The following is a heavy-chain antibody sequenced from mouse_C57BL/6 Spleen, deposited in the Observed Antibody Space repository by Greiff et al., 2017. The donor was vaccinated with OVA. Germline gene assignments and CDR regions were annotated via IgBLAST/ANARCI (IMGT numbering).Heavy chain of an antibody. D-gene: IGHD2-4*01. J-gene: IGHJ3*01. CDR3: ARHGDYDVWFAY. V-gene: IGHV5-9*01. CDR2: ISGGGGNT. Sequence: EVQVVESGGGLVKPGGSLKLSCAASGFTFSSYTMSWVRQTPEKRLEWVATISGGGGNTYYPDSVKGRFTISRDNAKNTLYLQMSSLRSEDTALYYCARHGDYDVWFAYWGQGTLVTVSA. CDR1: GFTFSSYT.